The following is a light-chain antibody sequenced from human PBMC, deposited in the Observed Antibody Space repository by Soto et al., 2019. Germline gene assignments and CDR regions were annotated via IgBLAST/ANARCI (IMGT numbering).Light chain of an antibody. CDR2: EVS. CDR3: SSYTSGSTWV. CDR1: SSDVGAYNY. Sequence: QSALTQPASVSGSPGQSITISCTGTSSDVGAYNYVSWYQQHPGKAPKLMIYEVSNRPSGVSNRSSGYKSGNMASLTLSGLQAEDERDYYCSSYTSGSTWVFGGGTKLTVL. J-gene: IGLJ3*02. V-gene: IGLV2-14*01.